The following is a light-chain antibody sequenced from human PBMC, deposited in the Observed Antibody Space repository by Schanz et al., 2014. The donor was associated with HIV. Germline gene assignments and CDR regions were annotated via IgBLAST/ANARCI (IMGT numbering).Light chain of an antibody. CDR2: GAS. Sequence: EIVLTQSPGTLSVSPGERATLSCRASQSVSSSLAWYQQKPGQGPRLLIYGASSRATGIPDRFSGSGSGTDFTLTISRLEPEDFAVYYCQQYGSSPLFGQGTKVEIK. CDR3: QQYGSSPL. V-gene: IGKV3-20*01. CDR1: QSVSSS. J-gene: IGKJ1*01.